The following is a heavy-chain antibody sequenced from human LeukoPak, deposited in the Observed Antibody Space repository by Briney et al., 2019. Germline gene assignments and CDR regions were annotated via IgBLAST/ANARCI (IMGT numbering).Heavy chain of an antibody. CDR3: ARVSSSTSCYKD. Sequence: GGSLRLSCAASGFTFSSYAMHWVRQAPGKGLEYVSAISSNGGSTYYANSVKGRFTISRDNSKNTLYLQMGSLRAEDMAVYYCARVSSSTSCYKDWGQGTLVTVSS. CDR1: GFTFSSYA. CDR2: ISSNGGST. J-gene: IGHJ4*02. D-gene: IGHD2-2*02. V-gene: IGHV3-64*01.